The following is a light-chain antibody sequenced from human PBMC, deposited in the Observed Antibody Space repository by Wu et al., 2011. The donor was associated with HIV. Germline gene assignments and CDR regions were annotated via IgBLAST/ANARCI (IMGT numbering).Light chain of an antibody. Sequence: EIVLTQSPATLSLSPGERASLSCRASQSVSSSLAWYQHKSGQAPRLLIYSASIRATGVSDRFSGSGSGTDFTLTIRRLEPEDFAVYYCQQYGSSPPVTFGQGTRLEIK. CDR1: QSVSSS. J-gene: IGKJ5*01. CDR2: SAS. CDR3: QQYGSSPPVT. V-gene: IGKV3-20*01.